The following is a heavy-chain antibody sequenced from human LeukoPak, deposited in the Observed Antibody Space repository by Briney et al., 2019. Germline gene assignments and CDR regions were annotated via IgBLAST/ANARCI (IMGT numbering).Heavy chain of an antibody. CDR1: GFTFDDYA. CDR3: AKGRWGLTINNFDL. CDR2: ISDRGDNT. V-gene: IGHV3-23*01. D-gene: IGHD7-27*01. Sequence: GGSLRLSCAASGFTFDDYAMHWVRQAPGKGLEWVSGISDRGDNTYYGDSVKGRFTISRDSSKNTLYLQMNSLGGEDTALYYCAKGRWGLTINNFDLWGQGTMVTVAS. J-gene: IGHJ3*01.